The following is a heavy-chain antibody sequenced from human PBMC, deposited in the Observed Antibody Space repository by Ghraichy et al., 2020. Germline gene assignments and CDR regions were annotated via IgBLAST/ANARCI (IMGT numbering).Heavy chain of an antibody. CDR2: INHSGST. D-gene: IGHD3-10*01. V-gene: IGHV4-34*01. CDR1: GGSFSGYY. Sequence: SQTLSLTCAVYGGSFSGYYWSWIRQPPGKGLEWIGEINHSGSTNYNPSLKSRVTISVDTSKNQFSLKLSSVTAADTAVYYCAREGSYYYGSGSYFWGQGTMVTVSS. CDR3: AREGSYYYGSGSYF. J-gene: IGHJ3*01.